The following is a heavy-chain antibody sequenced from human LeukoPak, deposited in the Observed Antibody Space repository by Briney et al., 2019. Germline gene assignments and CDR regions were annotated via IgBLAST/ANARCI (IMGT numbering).Heavy chain of an antibody. CDR2: IYYCGST. J-gene: IGHJ3*02. CDR3: ARSIVEPGSFDI. V-gene: IGHV4-59*01. CDR1: GGSISSYY. D-gene: IGHD1-26*01. Sequence: SETLSLTCTVSGGSISSYYWSWIRQPPGKGLEWIGYIYYCGSTNYNPSLKSRVTISVDTSKNQFSLKLSSVTAADTAVYYCARSIVEPGSFDIWGQGTMVTVSS.